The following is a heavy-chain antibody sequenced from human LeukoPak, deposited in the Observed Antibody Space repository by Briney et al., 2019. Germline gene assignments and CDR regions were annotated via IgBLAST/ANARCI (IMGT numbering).Heavy chain of an antibody. CDR3: ASLRGVGGTSYFQH. Sequence: PSETLSLTCAVSGGSITGSNWWSWVCQPPGKGLEWIGEIYHSGSTNYNPSLKSRVTMAVDKSKNQFSLKLSSVTAADTAVYYCASLRGVGGTSYFQHWGQGTLVTVSS. CDR2: IYHSGST. CDR1: GGSITGSNW. D-gene: IGHD1-26*01. V-gene: IGHV4-4*02. J-gene: IGHJ1*01.